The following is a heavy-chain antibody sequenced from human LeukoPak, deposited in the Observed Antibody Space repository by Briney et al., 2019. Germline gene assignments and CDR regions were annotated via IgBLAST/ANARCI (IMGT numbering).Heavy chain of an antibody. J-gene: IGHJ4*02. CDR2: ISYSGSP. Sequence: SETLSLTCTVSGGSISSHYWSWIRQPPGKGLEWIGYISYSGSPSYSPSLKSRVTISLDASKNQFSLKLSSVTAADTAVYYCASTYYYGSGSYYFDFWGQGTLVTVSS. V-gene: IGHV4-59*11. CDR1: GGSISSHY. CDR3: ASTYYYGSGSYYFDF. D-gene: IGHD3-10*01.